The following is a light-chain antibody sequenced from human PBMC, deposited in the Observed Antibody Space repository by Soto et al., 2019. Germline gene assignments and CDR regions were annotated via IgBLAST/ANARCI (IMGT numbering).Light chain of an antibody. CDR2: SAS. V-gene: IGKV1-17*01. Sequence: EIQMTQSPSSLSASVGDRVTITCRASQAIGNDLGWYQQKPGKAPNRLIYSASRLHSGVPSRFSGSGSGTEFTLTISSLQPEDFANYYCLQNNSFPRAFGAGTKVEIK. CDR3: LQNNSFPRA. CDR1: QAIGND. J-gene: IGKJ4*01.